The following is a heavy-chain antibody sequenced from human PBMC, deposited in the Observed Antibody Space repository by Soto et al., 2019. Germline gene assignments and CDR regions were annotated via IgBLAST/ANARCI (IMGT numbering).Heavy chain of an antibody. V-gene: IGHV3-49*04. D-gene: IGHD2-15*01. CDR3: TRDKYVGYCSGGRCYFYYFYGMDV. J-gene: IGHJ6*02. CDR2: ISSKAYGGTA. CDR1: GFTSGDYV. Sequence: SGGSLRLSCTASGFTSGDYVMNWVRQAPGKGLEWVGFISSKAYGGTAEYAASVKGRFTISRDDSKSIAYLQMNSLRTEDAAVYYCTRDKYVGYCSGGRCYFYYFYGMDVWGQGTTVTVSS.